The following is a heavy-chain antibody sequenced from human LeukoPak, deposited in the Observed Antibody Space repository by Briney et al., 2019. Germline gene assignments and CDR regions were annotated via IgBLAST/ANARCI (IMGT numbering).Heavy chain of an antibody. CDR2: LNPSGGSS. V-gene: IGHV1-46*01. D-gene: IGHD5-24*01. CDR3: ASVYKHGMDV. CDR1: GYTDTSYY. Sequence: ASVRVSCKASGYTDTSYYMHWVRQASGQWLELMAILNPSGGSSNYAQKFQGRATLTRATSTGTVYMELSSLRSEDTAVYYCASVYKHGMDVWGQGTTVIVSS. J-gene: IGHJ6*02.